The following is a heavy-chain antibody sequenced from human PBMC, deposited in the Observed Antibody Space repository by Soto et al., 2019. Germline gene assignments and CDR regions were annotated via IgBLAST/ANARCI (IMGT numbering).Heavy chain of an antibody. CDR3: AKDPTTKIPYYYYYGMDV. CDR1: GFTFSSYG. V-gene: IGHV3-30*18. J-gene: IGHJ6*02. D-gene: IGHD4-4*01. Sequence: QVQLVESGGGVVQPGRSLRLSCAASGFTFSSYGMHWVRQAPGKGLEWVAVISYDGSNKYYADSVKGRFTISRDNSKNTLYLQMNSLRAEDTAVYYCAKDPTTKIPYYYYYGMDVWGQGTTVTVSS. CDR2: ISYDGSNK.